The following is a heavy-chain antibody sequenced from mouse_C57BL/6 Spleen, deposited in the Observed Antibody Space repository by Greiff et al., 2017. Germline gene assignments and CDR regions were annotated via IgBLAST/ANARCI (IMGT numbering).Heavy chain of an antibody. Sequence: EVQGVESGPELVKPGASVKMSCKASGYTFTDYNMHWVKQSHGKSLEWIGYINPNNGGTSYNQKFKGKATLTVNKSSSTAYMELRSLTSEDSAVYYCAGVHYDYDVAWFAYWGQGTLVTVSA. J-gene: IGHJ3*01. D-gene: IGHD2-4*01. CDR2: INPNNGGT. CDR1: GYTFTDYN. CDR3: AGVHYDYDVAWFAY. V-gene: IGHV1-22*01.